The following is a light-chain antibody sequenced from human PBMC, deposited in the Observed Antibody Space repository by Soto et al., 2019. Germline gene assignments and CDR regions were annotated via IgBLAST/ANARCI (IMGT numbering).Light chain of an antibody. CDR3: QQRSSWPRT. V-gene: IGKV3-11*01. J-gene: IGKJ1*01. Sequence: EIVLTQSPATLSLSPGERATLSCRASQSVSSYLAWYQQKPCQVPRLVISDASNRASGIPAWFSGSGSGTDLTVTISSLDPDGFGVYYCQQRSSWPRTFGQGTKVEIK. CDR1: QSVSSY. CDR2: DAS.